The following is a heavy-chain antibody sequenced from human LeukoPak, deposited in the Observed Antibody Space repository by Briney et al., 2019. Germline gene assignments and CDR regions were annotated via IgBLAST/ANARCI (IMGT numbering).Heavy chain of an antibody. J-gene: IGHJ4*02. CDR2: IDWDDDK. V-gene: IGHV2-70*11. CDR1: GFSLSTNGMC. D-gene: IGHD3-16*01. Sequence: SGPALVKPTQTLTLTCTFSGFSLSTNGMCVTWIRQPPGKALEWLARIDWDDDKYYSISLKTRLTISKDTSKKQVVLTMTNMDPVDTATYYCARKSRNYDYALDFWGPGTLVTVSS. CDR3: ARKSRNYDYALDF.